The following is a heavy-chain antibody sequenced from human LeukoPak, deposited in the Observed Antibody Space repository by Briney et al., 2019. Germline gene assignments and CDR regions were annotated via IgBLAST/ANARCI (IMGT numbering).Heavy chain of an antibody. D-gene: IGHD2-2*01. J-gene: IGHJ4*02. CDR1: GGSISSSNW. Sequence: VKPSGTLSFTCAVSGGSISSSNWWSWVRQPPGKGLDWIGEINHSGSTNYNPSLKSRVTISLDTSKTQFSLRLSSVTAADTAMYYCARGRRYCSSTSCYEQFDYWGQGALVTDSS. V-gene: IGHV4-4*02. CDR3: ARGRRYCSSTSCYEQFDY. CDR2: INHSGST.